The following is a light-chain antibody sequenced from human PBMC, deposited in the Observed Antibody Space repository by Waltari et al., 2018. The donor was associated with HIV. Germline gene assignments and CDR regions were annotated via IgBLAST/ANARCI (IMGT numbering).Light chain of an antibody. CDR3: QSYDRRLMWV. V-gene: IGLV1-40*01. J-gene: IGLJ2*01. CDR2: QNI. CDR1: SSNIGAGYD. Sequence: HSLLTQPPSVSVAPGQRLTISCTGSSSNIGAGYDVHWYQKYPGTAPKLLLFQNINRPSGVPDRFSGSKSVTSASLVITGLQAEDEADYYCQSYDRRLMWVFGGGTSLTV.